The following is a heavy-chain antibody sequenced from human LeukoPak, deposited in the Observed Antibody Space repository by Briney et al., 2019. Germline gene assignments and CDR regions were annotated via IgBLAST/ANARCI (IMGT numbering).Heavy chain of an antibody. J-gene: IGHJ4*02. D-gene: IGHD4-17*01. CDR2: ISISGGST. CDR3: ATELRSNDY. CDR1: GFTFSSHA. V-gene: IGHV3-23*01. Sequence: GGSLRLSCAASGFTFSSHALSWVRQAPGKGLEWVSGISISGGSTYYADSVKGRFTISRDNSKNTLYLQLNSLRAEDAAIYYCATELRSNDYWGQGTLVAVSS.